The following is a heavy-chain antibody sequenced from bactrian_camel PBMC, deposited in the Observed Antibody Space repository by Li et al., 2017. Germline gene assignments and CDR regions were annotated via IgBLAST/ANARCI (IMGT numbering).Heavy chain of an antibody. CDR2: IYRFGPQST. D-gene: IGHD5*01. CDR3: VRVAVDGNEGYMGH. CDR1: GDLDTVRV. J-gene: IGHJ4*01. V-gene: IGHV3S54*01. Sequence: HVQLVESGGGLVQPGGSLRLSCAASGDLDTVRVMAWFRQGPGKKREGVAAIYRFGPQSTYYAQYVKSRFTISQDNAKNTVSLQMNSLSSEDTAVYYCVRVAVDGNEGYMGHWGEGTQVTVS.